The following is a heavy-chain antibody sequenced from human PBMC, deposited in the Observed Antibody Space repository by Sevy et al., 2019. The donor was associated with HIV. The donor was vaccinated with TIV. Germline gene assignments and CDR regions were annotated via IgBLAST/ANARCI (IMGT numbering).Heavy chain of an antibody. CDR3: ASLRYYYGSGTDYSDSFDI. J-gene: IGHJ3*02. CDR2: ISYDGSNE. Sequence: GRSLRLSCAASGFTFSSYAMHWVRQAPGKGLEWVTVISYDGSNEYYADSVKGRFTISRDNSNNTLYLLMNSLRVEDTAVYYCASLRYYYGSGTDYSDSFDIWGQGTMVTVSS. D-gene: IGHD3-10*01. CDR1: GFTFSSYA. V-gene: IGHV3-30-3*01.